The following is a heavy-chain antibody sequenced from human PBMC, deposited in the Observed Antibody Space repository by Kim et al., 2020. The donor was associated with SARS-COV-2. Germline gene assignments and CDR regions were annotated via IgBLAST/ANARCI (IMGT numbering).Heavy chain of an antibody. Sequence: RPSFQGHVTISADKYISTAYLQWSSLKASDTAMYYCARRYYGSGSPFDYWGQGTLVTVSS. J-gene: IGHJ4*02. V-gene: IGHV5-10-1*01. CDR3: ARRYYGSGSPFDY. D-gene: IGHD3-10*01.